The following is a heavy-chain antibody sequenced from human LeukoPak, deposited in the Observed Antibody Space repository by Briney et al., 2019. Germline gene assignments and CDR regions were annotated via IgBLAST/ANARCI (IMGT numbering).Heavy chain of an antibody. CDR3: ARPRTPYSSTSPFDY. V-gene: IGHV5-51*01. J-gene: IGHJ4*02. D-gene: IGHD6-13*01. Sequence: GASLQISCKGSGYSFTSYWIGWVRQLPGKGLEWMGIIYPGDSDTRYSPSFQGQVTISADKSISTAYLQWSSLKASDTAMYYCARPRTPYSSTSPFDYWGQGTLVTVSS. CDR1: GYSFTSYW. CDR2: IYPGDSDT.